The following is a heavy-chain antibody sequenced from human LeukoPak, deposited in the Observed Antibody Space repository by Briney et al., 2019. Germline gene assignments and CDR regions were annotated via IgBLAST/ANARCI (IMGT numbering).Heavy chain of an antibody. J-gene: IGHJ4*02. D-gene: IGHD3-3*01. V-gene: IGHV4-34*01. Sequence: PSETLSLTCAVYGGSFSGYYWSWIRQPPGKGLEWIGEINHSGSTNYNPSLKSRVTTSVDTSKNQFSLKLSSVTAADTAVYYCARGDFWSGYPFDYWGQGTLVTVSS. CDR1: GGSFSGYY. CDR3: ARGDFWSGYPFDY. CDR2: INHSGST.